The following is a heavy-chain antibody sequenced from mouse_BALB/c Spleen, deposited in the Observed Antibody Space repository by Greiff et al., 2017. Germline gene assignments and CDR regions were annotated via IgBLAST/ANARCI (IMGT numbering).Heavy chain of an antibody. Sequence: EVKLVESGPELVKPGASVKVSCKASGYAFTSYNMYWVKQSHGKSLEWIGYIDPYNGGTSYNQKFKGKATLTVDKSSSTAYMHLNSLTSEDSAVYYCARGGNYGSSPFDYWGQGTTLTVSS. J-gene: IGHJ2*01. CDR3: ARGGNYGSSPFDY. CDR1: GYAFTSYN. V-gene: IGHV1S135*01. CDR2: IDPYNGGT. D-gene: IGHD1-1*01.